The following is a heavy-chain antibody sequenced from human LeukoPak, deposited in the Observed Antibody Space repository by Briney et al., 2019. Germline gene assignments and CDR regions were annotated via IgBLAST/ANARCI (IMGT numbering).Heavy chain of an antibody. CDR2: IKLDGSEK. D-gene: IGHD1-26*01. V-gene: IGHV3-7*01. Sequence: PGGSLRLSCAASGFTFSSYWMSWVRQAPGKGLEWVANIKLDGSEKYYVDSVKGRFTISRDNAKKSLYLQMNSLRAEDTAVYYCAKDLGFNYFDYWGQGTLVTVSS. J-gene: IGHJ4*02. CDR3: AKDLGFNYFDY. CDR1: GFTFSSYW.